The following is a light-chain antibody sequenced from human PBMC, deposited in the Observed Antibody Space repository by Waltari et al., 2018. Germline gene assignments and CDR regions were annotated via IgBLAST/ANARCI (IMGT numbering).Light chain of an antibody. J-gene: IGLJ2*01. CDR3: SSRNGGASQVV. V-gene: IGLV3-19*01. CDR2: GKD. Sequence: SSELTQDPAVSVALGQPIRITCQGDTLRTYYASWYQVKPGQAPLLVMYGKDKRPSGIPDRIAGSSSGTTSSLTITGAQAEDEADYYCSSRNGGASQVVFAGGTKVTVL. CDR1: TLRTYY.